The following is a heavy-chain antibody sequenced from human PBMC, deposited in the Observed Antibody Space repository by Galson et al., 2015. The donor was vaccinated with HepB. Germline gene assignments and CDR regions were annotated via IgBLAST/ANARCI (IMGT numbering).Heavy chain of an antibody. CDR1: GFAFSSYG. J-gene: IGHJ6*02. CDR2: ISYDGSDK. Sequence: SLRLSCAASGFAFSSYGMLWFRQAPGKGLEWVAFISYDGSDKYYADSVKGRITVSRDNSKNTLYLQMNSLRPEDTAVFYCAKVRYDYYGTDVWGQGTPVTVSS. CDR3: AKVRYDYYGTDV. V-gene: IGHV3-30*18.